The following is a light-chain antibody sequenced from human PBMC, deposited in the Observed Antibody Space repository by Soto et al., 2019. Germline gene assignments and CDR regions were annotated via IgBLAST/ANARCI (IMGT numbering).Light chain of an antibody. V-gene: IGKV3-11*01. CDR3: QQRSNWQLT. CDR2: DAS. CDR1: QSVSSY. Sequence: EIVLTQSPATLSLSKGERATLSCRASQSVSSYLAWYQQKPGQAPRLLIYDASNRATGIPARFSGSGSGTDFTLTISSLEPEDFAVYYCQQRSNWQLTFGGGTKVDIK. J-gene: IGKJ4*01.